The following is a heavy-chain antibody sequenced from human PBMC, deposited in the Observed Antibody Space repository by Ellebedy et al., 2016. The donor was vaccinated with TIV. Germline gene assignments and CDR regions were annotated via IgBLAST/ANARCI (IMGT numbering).Heavy chain of an antibody. CDR3: AREINPRSGPTTVITPHGFDI. CDR1: GASFSHYY. Sequence: SETLSLTXAVYGASFSHYYWSWIRQAPGKGLEWIGEINHRGSTIDNPSLRGRVTMSVDRSKNQFSLKLASVTAADTAVYYCAREINPRSGPTTVITPHGFDIWGQGTMVTVSS. D-gene: IGHD4-23*01. V-gene: IGHV4-34*01. J-gene: IGHJ3*02. CDR2: INHRGST.